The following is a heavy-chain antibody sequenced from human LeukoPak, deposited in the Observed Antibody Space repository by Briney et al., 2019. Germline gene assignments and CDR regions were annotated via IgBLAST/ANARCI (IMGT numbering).Heavy chain of an antibody. J-gene: IGHJ5*02. V-gene: IGHV1-69*05. D-gene: IGHD2-2*01. Sequence: ASVKVSCKASGGTFSSYAISWVRQAPGQGLEWMGGIIPIFGTANYVQKFQGRVTITTDEPTSTAYMELSSLRSEDTAVYYCARALGYCSSTSCYFSLNWFDPWGQGTLVTVSS. CDR2: IIPIFGTA. CDR1: GGTFSSYA. CDR3: ARALGYCSSTSCYFSLNWFDP.